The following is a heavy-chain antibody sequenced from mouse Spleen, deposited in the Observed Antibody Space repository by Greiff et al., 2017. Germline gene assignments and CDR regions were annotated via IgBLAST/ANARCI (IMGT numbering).Heavy chain of an antibody. CDR3: ARDYYRYDETYYAMDY. V-gene: IGHV1-81*01. D-gene: IGHD2-14*01. J-gene: IGHJ4*01. Sequence: QVQLQQSGAELARPGASVKLSCKASGYTFTSYGISWVKQRTGQGLEWIGEIYPRSGNTYYNEKFKGKATLTADKSSSTAYMELRSLTSEDSAVYFCARDYYRYDETYYAMDYWGQGTSVTVSS. CDR1: GYTFTSYG. CDR2: IYPRSGNT.